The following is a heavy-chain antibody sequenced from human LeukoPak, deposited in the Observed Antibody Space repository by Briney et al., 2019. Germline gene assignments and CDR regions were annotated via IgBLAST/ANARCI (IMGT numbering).Heavy chain of an antibody. J-gene: IGHJ4*02. CDR2: IYYSGST. D-gene: IGHD6-19*01. CDR3: ARDYSSGWYGL. Sequence: SETLSLTCTVSGGSITSHYWSWIRQPPGKGLEWIGYIYYSGSTNYNPSLKSRVTISIDASKKQFSLKLSSVTAADTAVYYCARDYSSGWYGLWGQGTLVTVSS. V-gene: IGHV4-59*11. CDR1: GGSITSHY.